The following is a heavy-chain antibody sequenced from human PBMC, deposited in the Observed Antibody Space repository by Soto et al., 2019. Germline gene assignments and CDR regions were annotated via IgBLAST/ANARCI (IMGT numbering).Heavy chain of an antibody. CDR2: ISYDGSNK. D-gene: IGHD2-15*01. CDR3: ARIGGSSLHRGTIYYYYSGMDV. J-gene: IGHJ6*02. CDR1: GFTFSSYA. Sequence: QVQLVESGGGVVQPGRSLRLSCAASGFTFSSYAMHWVRQAPGKGLEWVAVISYDGSNKYYADSVKGRFTISRDNSKNTLYLQMNSLRAEDTAVYYCARIGGSSLHRGTIYYYYSGMDVWGQGTTVTVSS. V-gene: IGHV3-30-3*01.